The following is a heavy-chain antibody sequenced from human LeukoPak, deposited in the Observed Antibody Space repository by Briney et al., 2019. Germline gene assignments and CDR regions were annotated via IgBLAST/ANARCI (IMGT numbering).Heavy chain of an antibody. CDR3: GKDTLHTIALGGVISG. Sequence: GGSLRLSCAASGFTFSSYGMHWVRQVPGKGLEWVSGISWNSGSIGYADSVKGRFTISRDNAKKSLYLEMNRLRPEDTALYYCGKDTLHTIALGGVISGWGQGILVTVSS. J-gene: IGHJ4*02. V-gene: IGHV3-9*01. D-gene: IGHD3-16*02. CDR1: GFTFSSYG. CDR2: ISWNSGSI.